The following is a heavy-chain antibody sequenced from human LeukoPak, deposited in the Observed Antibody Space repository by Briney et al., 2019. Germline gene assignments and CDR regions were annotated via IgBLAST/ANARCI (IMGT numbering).Heavy chain of an antibody. D-gene: IGHD2-15*01. J-gene: IGHJ6*03. Sequence: KPSETLSLTCTGSGGSISSRSYYWGWIRQPPGKGLEWIGIIDYSGSTYSNPSLRSRVTISVDTSKNQVSLKLSSVTAADTAVYYCASFYCSGGSCYQYYYYYYMDVWGKGTTVTISS. CDR1: GGSISSRSYY. V-gene: IGHV4-39*01. CDR3: ASFYCSGGSCYQYYYYYYMDV. CDR2: IDYSGST.